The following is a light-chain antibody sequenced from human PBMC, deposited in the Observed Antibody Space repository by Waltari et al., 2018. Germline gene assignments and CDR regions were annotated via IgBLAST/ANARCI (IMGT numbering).Light chain of an antibody. V-gene: IGKV3-20*01. CDR1: QSVSSIS. Sequence: IVLTQSPDTLSLSPGERATLSCRASQSVSSISLAWYQQKPGQAPRLLIYGTSSRATGFPVRFSGSGSGTDFTLTISRLEPEDFAVYHCQQYDGSAVTFGGGTKVEIK. CDR2: GTS. CDR3: QQYDGSAVT. J-gene: IGKJ4*01.